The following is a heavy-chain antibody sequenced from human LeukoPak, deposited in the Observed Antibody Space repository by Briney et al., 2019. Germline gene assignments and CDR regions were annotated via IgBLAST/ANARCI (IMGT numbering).Heavy chain of an antibody. CDR1: GFTVSSNY. D-gene: IGHD3-16*01. CDR3: ARRPVEGGGGYDY. Sequence: PGGSLRLSCAASGFTVSSNYMSWVHQAPGKGLEWVSVIYSGGSTYYADSVKGRFTISRDNSKNTLYLQMNSLRAEDTAVYYCARRPVEGGGGYDYWGQGTLVTVSS. J-gene: IGHJ4*02. V-gene: IGHV3-53*01. CDR2: IYSGGST.